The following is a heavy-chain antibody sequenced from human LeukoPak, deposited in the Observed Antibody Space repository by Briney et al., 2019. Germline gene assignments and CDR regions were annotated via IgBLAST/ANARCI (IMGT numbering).Heavy chain of an antibody. V-gene: IGHV3-48*03. CDR1: GFTFSSYE. J-gene: IGHJ4*02. Sequence: GGSLRLSCAASGFTFSSYEMNWVRQAPGKGLEWVSFIGSSGATIYYADSVKGRFTIARDNAKNSLYLQMNSLRAEDTAVYYCARLSDALDYWGQGTLVTVSS. CDR2: IGSSGATI. CDR3: ARLSDALDY. D-gene: IGHD2-21*02.